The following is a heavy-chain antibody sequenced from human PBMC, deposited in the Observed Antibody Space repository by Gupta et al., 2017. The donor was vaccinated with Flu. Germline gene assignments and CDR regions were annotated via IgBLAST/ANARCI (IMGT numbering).Heavy chain of an antibody. J-gene: IGHJ4*02. CDR3: ARGFYDDAGYSNPFDC. CDR1: GASIDTYH. Sequence: QVQLQESGPGLVKPSETLSLTCSVSGASIDTYHWSWIRQSPEKGLEWIGFIHYRGTTNSNPSLKGRVTMAIDTSKNQFSLNLNSVTAADTAVYYCARGFYDDAGYSNPFDCWGRGTLVTGSS. V-gene: IGHV4-59*13. D-gene: IGHD3-16*01. CDR2: IHYRGTT.